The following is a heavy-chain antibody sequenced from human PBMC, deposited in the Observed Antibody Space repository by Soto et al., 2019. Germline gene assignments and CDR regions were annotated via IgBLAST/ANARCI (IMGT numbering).Heavy chain of an antibody. Sequence: EVQLVESGGGLVQPGGSLRLSCEASGFTFNNYWVHWVRQPPGKGLVWVSRINTDGSWTNYADSVKGRFTMSRDNAKNTLYLQMNSLRVEDSALYYCARGSTDSYPGSRIFDFWGRGTLVTVSS. CDR3: ARGSTDSYPGSRIFDF. CDR1: GFTFNNYW. D-gene: IGHD3-10*01. CDR2: INTDGSWT. V-gene: IGHV3-74*01. J-gene: IGHJ4*02.